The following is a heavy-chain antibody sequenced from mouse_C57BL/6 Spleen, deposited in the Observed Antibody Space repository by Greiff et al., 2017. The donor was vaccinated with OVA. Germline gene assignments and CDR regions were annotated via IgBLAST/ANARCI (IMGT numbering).Heavy chain of an antibody. V-gene: IGHV1-15*01. CDR2: IDTETGGT. CDR3: TRGKYDGSSLGD. CDR1: GYTFTDSE. Sequence: QVQLQQSGAELVRPGASVTLSCKASGYTFTDSEMHWVKQTPVHGLEWIGAIDTETGGTAYNQKFKGKAILTADKSSSTAYMELRSRTSEDSAVIYCTRGKYDGSSLGDWGQGTTLTVSS. J-gene: IGHJ2*01. D-gene: IGHD1-1*01.